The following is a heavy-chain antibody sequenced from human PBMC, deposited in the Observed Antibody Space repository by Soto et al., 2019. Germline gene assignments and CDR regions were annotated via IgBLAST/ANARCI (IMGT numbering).Heavy chain of an antibody. D-gene: IGHD3-10*01. J-gene: IGHJ4*02. CDR1: GGSISSGGYY. V-gene: IGHV4-31*03. CDR2: IYYSGST. Sequence: SETLSLTCTVSGGSISSGGYYWSWIRQHPGKGLEWIGYIYYSGSTYYNPSLKSRVTISVDTSKNQFSLKLSSVTAADTAVYYCARGRVTMVRGVIMIFDYWGQGTLVTVSS. CDR3: ARGRVTMVRGVIMIFDY.